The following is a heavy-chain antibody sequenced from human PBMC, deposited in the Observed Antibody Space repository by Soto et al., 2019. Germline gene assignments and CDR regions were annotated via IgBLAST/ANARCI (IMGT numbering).Heavy chain of an antibody. Sequence: LILSCLASGFPFIPSFMGWVRPSPGKGLEWVANINQDGGGTYYVDSVEGRFTISRDNAKDSLYLQMNSLRGEDTAVYYCARYFRGSGRYFFDDWGQGTLVSFAS. CDR2: INQDGGGT. J-gene: IGHJ4*02. D-gene: IGHD6-19*01. V-gene: IGHV3-7*03. CDR1: GFPFIPSF. CDR3: ARYFRGSGRYFFDD.